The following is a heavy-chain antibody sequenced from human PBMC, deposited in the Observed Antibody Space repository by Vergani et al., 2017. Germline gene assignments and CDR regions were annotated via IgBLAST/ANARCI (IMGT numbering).Heavy chain of an antibody. CDR2: IYTSGST. J-gene: IGHJ6*02. D-gene: IGHD3-22*01. CDR1: GGSISSGSYY. V-gene: IGHV4-61*02. Sequence: QVQLQESGPGLVKPSQTLSLTCTVSGGSISSGSYYWSWIRQPAGKGLEWIGRIYTSGSTNYNPSLKSRVTISVDTSKNQFALKLGSVTAADTAVYYCARGGEYYDSSGYYWGYYYYGMDVWGQATTVTVSS. CDR3: ARGGEYYDSSGYYWGYYYYGMDV.